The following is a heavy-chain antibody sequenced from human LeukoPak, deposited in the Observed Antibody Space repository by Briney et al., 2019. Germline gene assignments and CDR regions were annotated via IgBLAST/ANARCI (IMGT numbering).Heavy chain of an antibody. D-gene: IGHD3-9*01. V-gene: IGHV3-21*01. Sequence: GGSLRLSCAASGFTFSSYSMNWVRQAPGKGLEWVSSISSSSSYIYYADSVKGRFTISRDNAKNSLYLQMNSLRAEDTAVYYCARLDILTPGGDYWGQGTLVTVSS. CDR2: ISSSSSYI. J-gene: IGHJ4*02. CDR3: ARLDILTPGGDY. CDR1: GFTFSSYS.